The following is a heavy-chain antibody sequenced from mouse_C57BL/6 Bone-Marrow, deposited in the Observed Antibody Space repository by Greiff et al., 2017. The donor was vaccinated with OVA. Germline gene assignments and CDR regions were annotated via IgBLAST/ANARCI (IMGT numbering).Heavy chain of an antibody. CDR2: IDPNSGGT. D-gene: IGHD1-1*01. Sequence: QVQLQQPGAELVKPGASVKLSCKASGYTFTSYWMHWVKQRPGRGLEWIGWIDPNSGGTKYNEKFKSKATLTVDKPSSTAYMQLSSLTSEDSAVDYCARPYYYDSMDYWGQGTSVTVSS. J-gene: IGHJ4*01. CDR1: GYTFTSYW. V-gene: IGHV1-72*01. CDR3: ARPYYYDSMDY.